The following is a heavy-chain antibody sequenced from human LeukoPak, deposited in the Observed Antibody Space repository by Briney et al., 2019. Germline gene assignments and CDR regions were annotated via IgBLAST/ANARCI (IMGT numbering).Heavy chain of an antibody. CDR1: GFTFSSYA. CDR2: ISYDGSNK. J-gene: IGHJ4*02. D-gene: IGHD3-9*01. V-gene: IGHV3-30-3*01. Sequence: PGRSLRLSCAASGFTFSSYAMHWVRQAPGKGLEWVAVISYDGSNKYYADSVEGRFTISRDNSKNTLYLQMNSLRAEDTAVYYCARDILTGYFQFWGQGTLVTVSS. CDR3: ARDILTGYFQF.